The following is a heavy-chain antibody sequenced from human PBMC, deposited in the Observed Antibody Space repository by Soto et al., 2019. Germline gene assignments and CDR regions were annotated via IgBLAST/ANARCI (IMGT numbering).Heavy chain of an antibody. Sequence: QVHLVQSGAEVKKPGASVKVSCKGSGYGFTTYGITWVRQAPGQGLEWMAWISAHNGNTNYAQKVQGRVNVTRDTSTSTAYMELRSLRYADTAVYYCARGRYGDYWGQGALVTVSS. V-gene: IGHV1-18*01. CDR1: GYGFTTYG. D-gene: IGHD1-1*01. J-gene: IGHJ4*02. CDR2: ISAHNGNT. CDR3: ARGRYGDY.